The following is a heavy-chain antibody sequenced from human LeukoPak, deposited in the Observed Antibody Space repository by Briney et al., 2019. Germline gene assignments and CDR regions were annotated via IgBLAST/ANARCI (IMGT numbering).Heavy chain of an antibody. V-gene: IGHV3-7*03. CDR1: GFTFSHSW. CDR3: ARDSSEFRSLIPH. Sequence: GGSLRLSCVASGFTFSHSWMTWVRQAPGKGLEWVGHIMEDGSSQNYADSVKGRFTISRDNAKSSLHLQMNGLRAEDTAMYYCARDSSEFRSLIPHWGQGTLVTVSS. CDR2: IMEDGSSQ. D-gene: IGHD2-21*01. J-gene: IGHJ1*01.